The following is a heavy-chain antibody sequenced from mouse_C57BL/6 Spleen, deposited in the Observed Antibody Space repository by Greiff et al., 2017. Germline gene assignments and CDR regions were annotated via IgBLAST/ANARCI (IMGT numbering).Heavy chain of an antibody. D-gene: IGHD2-12*01. CDR1: GFTFSDYY. CDR2: ISNGGGST. Sequence: EVQRVESGGGLVQPGGSLKLSCAASGFTFSDYYMYWVRQTPEKRLEWVAYISNGGGSTYYPDTVKGRFTISRDNAKNTLYLQMSRLKSEDTAMYYCARFYDLYAMDYWGQGTSVTVSS. V-gene: IGHV5-12*01. CDR3: ARFYDLYAMDY. J-gene: IGHJ4*01.